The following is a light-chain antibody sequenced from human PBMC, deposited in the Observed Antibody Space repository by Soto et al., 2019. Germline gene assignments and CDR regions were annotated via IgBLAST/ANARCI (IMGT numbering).Light chain of an antibody. CDR1: QDISNY. CDR2: DAS. CDR3: QQYDNRPIT. V-gene: IGKV1-33*01. Sequence: DIQMTQSPSSLSASVGDRVTITCQASQDISNYINWYQQKPGKAPKLLIYDASNLETGVPSRFSGSGSGTDFTFTISSLQPEDIETYYCQQYDNRPITFGGGTKVEIK. J-gene: IGKJ4*01.